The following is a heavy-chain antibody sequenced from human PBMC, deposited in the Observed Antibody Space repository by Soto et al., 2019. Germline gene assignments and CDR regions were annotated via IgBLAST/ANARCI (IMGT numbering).Heavy chain of an antibody. J-gene: IGHJ4*02. CDR2: INHSGNT. V-gene: IGHV4-34*01. CDR3: AGYHSGGRTLAGASDF. D-gene: IGHD1-26*01. Sequence: SETLSLTCAVYGKSLSGYYWSWIRQPPGKALEWIGEINHSGNTNYNPSLKSRVTISVDTSKNQLFLNLSSVTAADTAMYYCAGYHSGGRTLAGASDFWGQGPLVTVYS. CDR1: GKSLSGYY.